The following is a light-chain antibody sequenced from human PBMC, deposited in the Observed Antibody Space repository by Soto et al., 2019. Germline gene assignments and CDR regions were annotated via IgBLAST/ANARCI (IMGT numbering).Light chain of an antibody. CDR3: QQSYSTPPIT. CDR1: QSISSY. J-gene: IGKJ5*01. V-gene: IGKV1-39*01. Sequence: IQRSLTQYSLSASVVDRGPITCRVSQSISSYLNWYQQKPGKAPKLLIYAASSLQSGVPSRFSGSGSGTDFTLTISILQPEDFATYYCQQSYSTPPITSGQGRLLEV. CDR2: AAS.